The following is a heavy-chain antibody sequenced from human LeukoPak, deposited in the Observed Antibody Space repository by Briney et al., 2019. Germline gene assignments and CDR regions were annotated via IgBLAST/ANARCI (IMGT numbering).Heavy chain of an antibody. J-gene: IGHJ4*02. V-gene: IGHV4-30-4*08. D-gene: IGHD6-13*01. CDR2: VYYSGST. CDR3: AREVAAAYYFDY. Sequence: SETLSLTCTVSGGSISSGDYYWSWIRQPPGKGLEWIGYVYYSGSTYYNPSLKSRVTISVDTSKNQFSLKLSSVTAADTAVYYCAREVAAAYYFDYWGQGTLVTVSS. CDR1: GGSISSGDYY.